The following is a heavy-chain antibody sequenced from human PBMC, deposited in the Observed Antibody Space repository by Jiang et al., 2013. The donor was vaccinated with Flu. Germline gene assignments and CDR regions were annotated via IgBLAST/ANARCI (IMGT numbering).Heavy chain of an antibody. CDR3: ARGGVTIFGVVRGHYYFDY. D-gene: IGHD3-3*01. CDR2: INHSGST. J-gene: IGHJ4*01. Sequence: TLSLTCAVYGGSFSGYYWSWIRQPPGKGLEWIGEINHSGSTNYNPSLKSRVTISVDTSKNQFSLKLSSVTAADTAVYYCARGGVTIFGVVRGHYYFDYWGQGTLVTVSS. CDR1: GGSFSGYY. V-gene: IGHV4-34*01.